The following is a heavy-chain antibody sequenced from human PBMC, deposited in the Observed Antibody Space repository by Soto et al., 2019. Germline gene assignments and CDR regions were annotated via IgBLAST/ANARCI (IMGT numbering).Heavy chain of an antibody. D-gene: IGHD3-10*01. J-gene: IGHJ4*02. V-gene: IGHV3-21*01. CDR2: ISRTSNYI. CDR1: GFTFNNYS. Sequence: EVQLVESGGGLVKSGGSLRLSCTASGFTFNNYSMNWVRQAPGKGLEWVSSISRTSNYIFYADSVRDRFTISRDNGKNSLFLQMTSLRADDTAVYYCARSSPGVWAYWGQGTLVTVSS. CDR3: ARSSPGVWAY.